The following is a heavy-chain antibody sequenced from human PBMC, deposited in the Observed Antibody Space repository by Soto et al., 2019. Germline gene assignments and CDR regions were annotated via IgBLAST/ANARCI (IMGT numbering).Heavy chain of an antibody. CDR1: GYSFTSYW. V-gene: IGHV5-51*01. CDR3: ARSSRGYYDSSGYFEINYYYYYGMDV. J-gene: IGHJ6*02. Sequence: GESLKISCKGSGYSFTSYWIGWVRQMPGKGLEWMGIIYPGDSDTRYSPFFQGQVTISADKSISTAYLQWSSLKASDTAMYYCARSSRGYYDSSGYFEINYYYYYGMDVWGQGTTVTVSS. CDR2: IYPGDSDT. D-gene: IGHD3-22*01.